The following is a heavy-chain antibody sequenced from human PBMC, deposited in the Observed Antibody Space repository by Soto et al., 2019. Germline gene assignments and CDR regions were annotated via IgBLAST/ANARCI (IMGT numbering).Heavy chain of an antibody. CDR2: IYYSGST. V-gene: IGHV4-39*01. D-gene: IGHD3-10*01. J-gene: IGHJ6*02. Sequence: SETLSLTCTVSGGSISSSSYYWGWIRQPPGKGLEWIGSIYYSGSTYYNPSLKSRVTISVDTSKNQFSLKLSSVTAADTAVYYCARSKAGNYYYYYGMDVWGQGTTVTVSS. CDR3: ARSKAGNYYYYYGMDV. CDR1: GGSISSSSYY.